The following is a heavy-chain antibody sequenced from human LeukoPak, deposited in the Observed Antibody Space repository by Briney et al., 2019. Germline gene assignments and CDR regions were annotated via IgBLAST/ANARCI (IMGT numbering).Heavy chain of an antibody. V-gene: IGHV3-15*01. CDR2: IKSKTDGGTT. CDR3: TTTTGMTTVTY. Sequence: GGSLRLSCAASGFTFSSYSMNWVRQAPGKGLEWVGRIKSKTDGGTTDHAAPVKGRFTISRDDSKNTLYLQMNSLKTEDTAVYYCTTTTGMTTVTYWGQGTLVTVSS. D-gene: IGHD4-17*01. J-gene: IGHJ4*02. CDR1: GFTFSSYS.